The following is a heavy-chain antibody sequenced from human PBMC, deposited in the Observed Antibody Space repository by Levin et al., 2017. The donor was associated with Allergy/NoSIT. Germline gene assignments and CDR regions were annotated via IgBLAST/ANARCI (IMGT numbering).Heavy chain of an antibody. J-gene: IGHJ6*03. CDR2: INPNNGDT. CDR1: GYTFIGYY. CDR3: ARDSGSGKYVDNHYYYMDV. D-gene: IGHD3-10*01. Sequence: ASVKVSCKASGYTFIGYYMHWVRQAPGQGLEWMGWINPNNGDTNYAQSFQGRVTMARDTSLSTAYMDLSRLRSDDTAVYYCARDSGSGKYVDNHYYYMDVWGKGTTVTVSS. V-gene: IGHV1-2*02.